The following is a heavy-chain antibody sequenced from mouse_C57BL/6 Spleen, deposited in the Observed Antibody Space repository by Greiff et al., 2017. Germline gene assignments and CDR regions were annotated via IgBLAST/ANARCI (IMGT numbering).Heavy chain of an antibody. J-gene: IGHJ3*01. CDR3: ASGAAQAPFAY. CDR1: GYTFTSYW. D-gene: IGHD3-2*02. V-gene: IGHV1-69*01. Sequence: QVQLQQSGAELVMPGASVKLSCKASGYTFTSYWMHWVKQRPGPGLAWIGEIDPSDSYTNYNQKFKGKSTLTVANSSSTAYMQLSSLTSADSAVYDCASGAAQAPFAYWGQGTLVTVSA. CDR2: IDPSDSYT.